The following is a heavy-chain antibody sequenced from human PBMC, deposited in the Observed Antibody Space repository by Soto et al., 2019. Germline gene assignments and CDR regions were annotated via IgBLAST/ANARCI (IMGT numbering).Heavy chain of an antibody. Sequence: PGGSLRLSCVAPGFTFSSYSMTWVRQAPGKGLEGVSSISSANAYIYYADSVNGRFTISIDNAKNSLYLQMNSLRAEDTAIYYCARAIDFGLPGNGMAVWPQGTTVTVSS. J-gene: IGHJ6*02. CDR3: ARAIDFGLPGNGMAV. CDR2: ISSANAYI. CDR1: GFTFSSYS. D-gene: IGHD3-16*01. V-gene: IGHV3-21*01.